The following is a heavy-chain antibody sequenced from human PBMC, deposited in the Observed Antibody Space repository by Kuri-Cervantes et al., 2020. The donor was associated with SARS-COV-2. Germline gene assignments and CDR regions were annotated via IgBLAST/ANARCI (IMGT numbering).Heavy chain of an antibody. D-gene: IGHD3-3*01. Sequence: SETLSLTCTVSGDSISSGGHYWSWIRQHPGKGLEWIGYIYYSGSTDYNPSLKSRVSISLDRSKNQFSLKLSSVTAADTAMYYCARVHLKRITIFGVVTPSYGMDVWGQGTTVTVSS. V-gene: IGHV4-31*03. CDR1: GDSISSGGHY. J-gene: IGHJ6*02. CDR2: IYYSGST. CDR3: ARVHLKRITIFGVVTPSYGMDV.